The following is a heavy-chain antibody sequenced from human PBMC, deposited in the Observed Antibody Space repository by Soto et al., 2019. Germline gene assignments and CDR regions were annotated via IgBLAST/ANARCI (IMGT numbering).Heavy chain of an antibody. V-gene: IGHV1-58*01. CDR2: IVVGSGNT. Sequence: GASVKVSCKASGFTFTSSAVQWVRQARGQRLEWIGRIVVGSGNTNYAQKFQGRVTMSRDMSTSTVYMELSSLRSEDTAVYYCARDFKYSSGWPVDYWGQGTLVTVSS. J-gene: IGHJ4*02. CDR3: ARDFKYSSGWPVDY. CDR1: GFTFTSSA. D-gene: IGHD6-19*01.